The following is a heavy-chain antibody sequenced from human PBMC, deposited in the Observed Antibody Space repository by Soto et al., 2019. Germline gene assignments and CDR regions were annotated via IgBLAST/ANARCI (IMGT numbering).Heavy chain of an antibody. V-gene: IGHV1-18*04. J-gene: IGHJ6*02. Sequence: ASVKVSCKASGYTFTGYYMHWVRQAPGQGLEWMGWISAYNGNTNYAQKLQGRVTMTTDTSTSTAYMELRSLRSDDTAVYYCAREGYDFWSGYYGSYYYYGMDVWGQGTTVTVSS. D-gene: IGHD3-3*01. CDR1: GYTFTGYY. CDR3: AREGYDFWSGYYGSYYYYGMDV. CDR2: ISAYNGNT.